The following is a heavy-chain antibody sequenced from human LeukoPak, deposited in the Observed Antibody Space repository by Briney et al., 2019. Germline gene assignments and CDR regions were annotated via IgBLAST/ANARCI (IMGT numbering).Heavy chain of an antibody. D-gene: IGHD3-22*01. CDR2: ISWNSGSI. V-gene: IGHV3-9*01. CDR1: GFTFDDYA. Sequence: PGGSLRLSCAASGFTFDDYAMHWVRQAPGKGREWVSGISWNSGSIGYADSVKGRFTISRDNAKNSLYLQMNSLRAEDTALYYCAKGLYYYDSSGYYSPFDYWGQGTLVTVSS. J-gene: IGHJ4*02. CDR3: AKGLYYYDSSGYYSPFDY.